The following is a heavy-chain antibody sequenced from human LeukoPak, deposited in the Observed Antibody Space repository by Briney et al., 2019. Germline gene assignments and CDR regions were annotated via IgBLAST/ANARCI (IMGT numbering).Heavy chain of an antibody. J-gene: IGHJ4*02. CDR1: GSSISSGYY. CDR3: ARRSGFGELSVDY. CDR2: IYHSGST. Sequence: SETLSLTCTVSGSSISSGYYWGWIRQPPGKGLEWIGSIYHSGSTYYNPSLKSRVTISVDTSKNQFSLKLSSVTAADTAVYYCARRSGFGELSVDYWGQGTLVTVSS. V-gene: IGHV4-38-2*02. D-gene: IGHD3-10*01.